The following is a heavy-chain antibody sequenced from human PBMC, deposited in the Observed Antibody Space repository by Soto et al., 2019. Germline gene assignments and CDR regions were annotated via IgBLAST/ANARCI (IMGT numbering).Heavy chain of an antibody. D-gene: IGHD3-3*01. CDR3: ARHPQGYYDFWTGYHSHFDY. CDR2: MNKDGSEK. CDR1: GFTFSNYW. Sequence: EVQVVESGGGLVQPGGFLRLSCTASGFTFSNYWMSWVRQAPGKGLEWVANMNKDGSEKYYVDSVKGRFTISRDNGKNSLYLQMNSLRVEDTALYYCARHPQGYYDFWTGYHSHFDYWGQGTLVAVSS. J-gene: IGHJ4*02. V-gene: IGHV3-7*03.